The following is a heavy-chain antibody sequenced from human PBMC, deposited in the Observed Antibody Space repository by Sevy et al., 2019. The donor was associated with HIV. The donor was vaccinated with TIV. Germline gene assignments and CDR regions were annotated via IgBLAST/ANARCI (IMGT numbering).Heavy chain of an antibody. D-gene: IGHD4-17*01. V-gene: IGHV3-30-3*01. Sequence: GGSLRLSCAASGFAFSNYYAMHWVRQAPSKGLEWVALISYDGSDTYYADSVKGRFTVSRDNFKNTLFLQMNSRTTEETAVYYCARPRANYVDHYFFYAMDVWGQGTTVTVSS. CDR2: ISYDGSDT. CDR3: ARPRANYVDHYFFYAMDV. CDR1: GFAFSNYYA. J-gene: IGHJ6*02.